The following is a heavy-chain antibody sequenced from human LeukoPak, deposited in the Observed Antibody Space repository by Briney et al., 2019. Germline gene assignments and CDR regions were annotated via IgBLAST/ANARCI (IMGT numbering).Heavy chain of an antibody. Sequence: ASVKVSCKAFGYTFTSNYMHWVRQAPGQGPEWMGVISPSGGSTTYAQKFQGRVTITADKSTSTAYMELSSLRSEDTAVYYCARGEDFYGSGSELGDYMDVWGKGTTVTVSS. CDR2: ISPSGGST. J-gene: IGHJ6*03. CDR1: GYTFTSNY. CDR3: ARGEDFYGSGSELGDYMDV. V-gene: IGHV1-46*01. D-gene: IGHD3-10*01.